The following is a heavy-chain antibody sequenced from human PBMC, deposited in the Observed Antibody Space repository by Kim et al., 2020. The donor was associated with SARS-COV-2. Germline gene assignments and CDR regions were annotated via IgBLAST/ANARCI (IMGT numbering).Heavy chain of an antibody. Sequence: GGSLRLSCAASGFTFSSYGMHWVRQAPGKGLEWVAVISYDGSNKYYADSVKGRFTISRDNSKNTLYLQMNSLRAEDTAVYYCAKDLTNYYGSGSHDYWGQGTLVTVSS. CDR1: GFTFSSYG. CDR2: ISYDGSNK. J-gene: IGHJ4*02. CDR3: AKDLTNYYGSGSHDY. V-gene: IGHV3-30*18. D-gene: IGHD3-10*01.